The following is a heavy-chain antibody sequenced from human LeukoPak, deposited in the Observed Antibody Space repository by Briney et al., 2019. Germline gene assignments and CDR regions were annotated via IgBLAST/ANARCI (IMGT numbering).Heavy chain of an antibody. CDR2: ISGSGGST. J-gene: IGHJ4*02. D-gene: IGHD2-21*02. V-gene: IGHV3-23*01. CDR3: ARDQNVVVTALLPY. CDR1: GFTFSSYA. Sequence: GGSLRLSCAASGFTFSSYAMSWVRQAPGKGLEWVSAISGSGGSTYYADSVKGRFTISRDNSKNTLYLQMNSLRAEDTAVYYCARDQNVVVTALLPYWGQGTLVTVSS.